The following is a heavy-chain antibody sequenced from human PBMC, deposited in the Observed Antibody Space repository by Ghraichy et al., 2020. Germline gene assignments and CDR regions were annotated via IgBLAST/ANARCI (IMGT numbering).Heavy chain of an antibody. D-gene: IGHD4-17*01. CDR2: LSSSSSYI. CDR3: ARASYGDCDFDY. J-gene: IGHJ4*02. V-gene: IGHV3-21*01. Sequence: SLNISCAAPGFPFSSYTMTWVRQATGNGLEWVSSLSSSSSYIHYADSVKGRFTISRDNAKNSLYLQMNSLRAEDTAVYYCARASYGDCDFDYWGQGTLVTVSS. CDR1: GFPFSSYT.